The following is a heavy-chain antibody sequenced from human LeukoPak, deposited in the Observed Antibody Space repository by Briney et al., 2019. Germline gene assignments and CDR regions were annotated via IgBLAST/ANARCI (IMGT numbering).Heavy chain of an antibody. CDR1: GGSISSYF. D-gene: IGHD3-22*01. J-gene: IGHJ4*02. Sequence: SETLSLTCTVSGGSISSYFWSWIRQPAGKGLEWIGRIYTSGSTNYNPSLRSRVTMSVDTSKNQFSLKLSSVTAADTAVYYCARPPYYYDSSGSVVDYWGQGTLVTVSS. V-gene: IGHV4-4*07. CDR2: IYTSGST. CDR3: ARPPYYYDSSGSVVDY.